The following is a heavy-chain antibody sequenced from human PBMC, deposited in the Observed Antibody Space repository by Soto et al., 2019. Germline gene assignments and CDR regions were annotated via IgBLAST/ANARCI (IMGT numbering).Heavy chain of an antibody. J-gene: IGHJ6*03. V-gene: IGHV1-8*01. Sequence: QVQLVQFGAEVKKPGASGKVSCKASGYTFTSYDINWVRQATGQGLEGMGWMNPNSGNTGYAQKFKGRVTMTRNTAISTAYMELSSVRSEDTAVYYCARGRHDYDSLTGLYYYSMDVWGKGTTVTVSS. D-gene: IGHD3-9*01. CDR1: GYTFTSYD. CDR3: ARGRHDYDSLTGLYYYSMDV. CDR2: MNPNSGNT.